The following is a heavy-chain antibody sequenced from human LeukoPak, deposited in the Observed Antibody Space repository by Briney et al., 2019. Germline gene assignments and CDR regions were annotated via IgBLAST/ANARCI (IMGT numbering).Heavy chain of an antibody. V-gene: IGHV6-1*01. CDR1: GDIVSSNSAA. Sequence: SQTLSLTCDISGDIVSSNSAAWNWIRQSPARGLEWLVRTYYRSEEYNDYSGTVKNRIRINQDTSKNQFSLQLNSVTPEDTAVYYCARGGYYGSGSFYSTQTSVFDYWGQGTLVTVSS. CDR2: TYYRSEEYN. D-gene: IGHD3-10*01. CDR3: ARGGYYGSGSFYSTQTSVFDY. J-gene: IGHJ4*02.